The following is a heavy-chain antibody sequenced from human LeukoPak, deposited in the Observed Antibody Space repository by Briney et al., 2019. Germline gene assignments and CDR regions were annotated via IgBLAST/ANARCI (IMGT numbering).Heavy chain of an antibody. Sequence: ASVKVSCKASGYTFTGYYMHWVRQAPGQGLEWMGIINPSGGSTSYAQKFQGRVTMTRDMSTSTVYMELSSLRSEDTAVYYCARDCSGGSCYSSPPFDYWGQGTLVTVSS. CDR1: GYTFTGYY. CDR3: ARDCSGGSCYSSPPFDY. V-gene: IGHV1-46*01. J-gene: IGHJ4*02. D-gene: IGHD2-15*01. CDR2: INPSGGST.